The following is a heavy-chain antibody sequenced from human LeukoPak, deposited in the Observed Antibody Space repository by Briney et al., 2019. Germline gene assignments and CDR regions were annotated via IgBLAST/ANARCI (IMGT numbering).Heavy chain of an antibody. CDR3: AKDQATDIVVVPAALYFFDY. V-gene: IGHV3-30*18. J-gene: IGHJ4*02. D-gene: IGHD2-2*01. CDR1: GFTFSNYG. Sequence: GGSLRLSCAASGFTFSNYGMHRVRQAPGKGLEWVAVISYDGSNKYYADSVKGRFTISRDNSKNTLYLQMNSLRAEDTAVYYCAKDQATDIVVVPAALYFFDYWGQGTLVTVSS. CDR2: ISYDGSNK.